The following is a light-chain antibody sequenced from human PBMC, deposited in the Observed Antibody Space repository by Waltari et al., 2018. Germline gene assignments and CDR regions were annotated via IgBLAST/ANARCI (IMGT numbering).Light chain of an antibody. CDR3: QHRHSYPIT. CDR2: VIS. CDR1: QTINKY. V-gene: IGKV1-39*01. Sequence: DIQMTQSPSSLSASVGDRVTITCRASQTINKYLNWYQKKPGRAPKVLISVISYLHTGVPSRFSGSGSGTDFTLTISSLQPEDFATYYCQHRHSYPITFGQGTRLEIK. J-gene: IGKJ5*01.